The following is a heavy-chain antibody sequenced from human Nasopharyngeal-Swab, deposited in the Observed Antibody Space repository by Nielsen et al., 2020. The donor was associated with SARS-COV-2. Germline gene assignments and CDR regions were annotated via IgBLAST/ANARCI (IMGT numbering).Heavy chain of an antibody. CDR2: ISYDGTIQ. J-gene: IGHJ3*02. CDR1: GSNVTRFG. CDR3: ARGAVAGRNAFDI. D-gene: IGHD6-19*01. Sequence: GGSLRLSCAASGSNVTRFGMHWVRQAPGKGLKWMAFISYDGTIQYYADSVKGRFTISRDNSKNILYLQMNSLRPEDTAVYYCARGAVAGRNAFDIWGQGTLVTVSS. V-gene: IGHV3-30*03.